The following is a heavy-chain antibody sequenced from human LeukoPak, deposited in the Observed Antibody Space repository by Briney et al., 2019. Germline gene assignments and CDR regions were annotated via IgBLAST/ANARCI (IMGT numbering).Heavy chain of an antibody. D-gene: IGHD1-26*01. V-gene: IGHV1-18*01. CDR1: GYTFTSYG. Sequence: ASVKVSCKASGYTFTSYGISWVRQAPGQGLEWMGWISAYNGNTNYAQKLQGRVTMTEDTSTDTAYMELSSLRSEDTAVYYCATDLSGSLGGSSVGGAFDIWGQGTMVTVSS. CDR2: ISAYNGNT. J-gene: IGHJ3*02. CDR3: ATDLSGSLGGSSVGGAFDI.